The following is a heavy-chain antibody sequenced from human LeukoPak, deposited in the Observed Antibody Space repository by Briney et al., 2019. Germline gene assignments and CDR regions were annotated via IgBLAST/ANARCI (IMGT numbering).Heavy chain of an antibody. CDR2: IYSGGST. CDR1: GFTVSSNY. Sequence: TGGSLRLSCAASGFTVSSNYMSWVRQAPGKGLEWVSVIYSGGSTYYADSVKGRFTISRDNSKNTLYLQMNSLRAEDTAVYYCARISFPFSYYYDSSGYVDYWGQGTLVTVSS. CDR3: ARISFPFSYYYDSSGYVDY. J-gene: IGHJ4*02. D-gene: IGHD3-22*01. V-gene: IGHV3-53*01.